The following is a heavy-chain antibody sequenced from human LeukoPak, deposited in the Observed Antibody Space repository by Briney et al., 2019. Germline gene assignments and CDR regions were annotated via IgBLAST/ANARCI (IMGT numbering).Heavy chain of an antibody. CDR1: GGTFSSYA. V-gene: IGHV1-69*05. CDR3: ARDSLSGNTRRFDY. Sequence: ASVKVSCKASGGTFSSYAISWVRQAPGQGLEWMGGIIPIFGTANYAQKFQGRVTITTDESTSTAYMELSSLRSEDTAVYYCARDSLSGNTRRFDYWGQGTLVTVSS. D-gene: IGHD1/OR15-1a*01. J-gene: IGHJ4*02. CDR2: IIPIFGTA.